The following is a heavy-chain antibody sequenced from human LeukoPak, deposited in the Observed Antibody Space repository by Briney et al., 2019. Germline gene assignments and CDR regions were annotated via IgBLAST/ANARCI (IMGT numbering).Heavy chain of an antibody. Sequence: GESLKISCKGSGYSFTSYWIGWVRQMPGKGLEWMGIIYPGGSDTRYSPSFQGQVTISADKSITTAYLQWSSLKASDTAIYYCARRIAVSTTFDHWGQGTLVTVSS. V-gene: IGHV5-51*01. J-gene: IGHJ5*02. CDR2: IYPGGSDT. CDR1: GYSFTSYW. CDR3: ARRIAVSTTFDH. D-gene: IGHD6-19*01.